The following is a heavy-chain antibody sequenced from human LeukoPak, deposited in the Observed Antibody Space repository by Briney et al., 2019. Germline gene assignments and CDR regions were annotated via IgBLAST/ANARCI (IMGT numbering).Heavy chain of an antibody. CDR1: GGTFSSYA. CDR3: ARAVLIEMATINYYYYMDV. D-gene: IGHD5-24*01. Sequence: SVKVSCKASGGTFSSYAISWVRQAPGQGLEWMGGIIPIFGTANYAQKFQGRVTITADESTSTAYMELSSLRSEDTAVYYCARAVLIEMATINYYYYMDVWGEGTTVTVSS. CDR2: IIPIFGTA. V-gene: IGHV1-69*13. J-gene: IGHJ6*03.